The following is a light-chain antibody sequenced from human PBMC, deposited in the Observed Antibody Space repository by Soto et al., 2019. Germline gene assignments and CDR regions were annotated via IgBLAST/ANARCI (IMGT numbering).Light chain of an antibody. CDR3: QQFSSYPLT. CDR2: GAS. Sequence: ETVFTPPPWSLPMTPGPRVTLHCRASQSVSSGKLAWYRQKLGQAPRLLIFGASGRATGIPDRFSGGGSGTDFTLTISRLEPEDFAVYYCQQFSSYPLTFGGGTKVDIK. V-gene: IGKV3-20*01. J-gene: IGKJ4*01. CDR1: QSVSSGK.